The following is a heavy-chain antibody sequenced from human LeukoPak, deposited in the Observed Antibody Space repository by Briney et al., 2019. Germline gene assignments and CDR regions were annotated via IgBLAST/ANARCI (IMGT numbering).Heavy chain of an antibody. CDR2: IYPDDSDT. D-gene: IGHD3-22*01. J-gene: IGHJ3*01. CDR3: ARPNITSYYDSRGYDAFDV. CDR1: GYKFNAYW. V-gene: IGHV5-51*01. Sequence: GESLQTPFKGSGYKFNAYWIAWVRQMPGKGLEWMGIIYPDDSDTRYSPSFQGQVTISADKSVSIAYLQWSSLKASDTAMYYCARPNITSYYDSRGYDAFDVWGHGTMFSVSS.